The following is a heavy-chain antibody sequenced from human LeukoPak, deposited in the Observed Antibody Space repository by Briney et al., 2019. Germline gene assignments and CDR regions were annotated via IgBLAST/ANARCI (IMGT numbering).Heavy chain of an antibody. V-gene: IGHV1-8*03. D-gene: IGHD5-18*01. CDR2: MNPNSGNT. Sequence: ASVKVSCKASGYTFTSYDINWVRQATGQGLEWMGWMNPNSGNTGYAQKFQGRVTITRNTSISTAYMELSSLRSEDTAVYYCASVQLWPNDAFDIWGQGTMVTVSS. CDR3: ASVQLWPNDAFDI. CDR1: GYTFTSYD. J-gene: IGHJ3*02.